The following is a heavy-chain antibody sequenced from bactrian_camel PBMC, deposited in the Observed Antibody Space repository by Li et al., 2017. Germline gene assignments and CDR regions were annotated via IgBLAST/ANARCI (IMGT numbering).Heavy chain of an antibody. CDR3: AARMNMGLTATSDFGY. CDR1: RYTHSTYC. J-gene: IGHJ6*01. V-gene: IGHV3S28*01. D-gene: IGHD3*01. CDR2: IETASGST. Sequence: QLVESGGGLVQPGGSLRLSCDASRYTHSTYCMGWFRQAPGKACELIAGIETASGSTDYADSVKGRFTITKNNAKNTLDLEMNSLKLDDTAVYYCAARMNMGLTATSDFGYWGQGTQVTVS.